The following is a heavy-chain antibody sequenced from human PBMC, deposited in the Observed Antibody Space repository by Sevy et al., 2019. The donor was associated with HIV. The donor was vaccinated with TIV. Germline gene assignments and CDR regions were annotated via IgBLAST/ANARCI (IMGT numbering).Heavy chain of an antibody. CDR2: IYYSGST. J-gene: IGHJ3*02. Sequence: SETLSLTCTVSGGSISSGGYYWSWIRQHPGKGLEWIGYIYYSGSTYYNPSLKSRVTISVDTSKNQFSLKLSSVTAADTAVYYCARATGPAHIVVVPAAVPQRAFDIWGQGTMVTVSS. CDR1: GGSISSGGYY. V-gene: IGHV4-31*03. CDR3: ARATGPAHIVVVPAAVPQRAFDI. D-gene: IGHD2-2*01.